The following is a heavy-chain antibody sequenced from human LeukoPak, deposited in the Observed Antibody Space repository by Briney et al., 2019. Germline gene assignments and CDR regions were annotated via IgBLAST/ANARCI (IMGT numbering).Heavy chain of an antibody. CDR2: ISSSSSYT. D-gene: IGHD3-22*01. J-gene: IGHJ4*02. V-gene: IGHV3-11*05. CDR1: GFTFSDYY. Sequence: GGSLRLSCAASGFTFSDYYMSWIRQPPGKGLEWVSYISSSSSYTNYADSVKGRFTISRDNAKNSLYLQMNSLRAEDTAVYYCARVAYLYYYDSSGYLSYYFDYWGQGTLVTVSS. CDR3: ARVAYLYYYDSSGYLSYYFDY.